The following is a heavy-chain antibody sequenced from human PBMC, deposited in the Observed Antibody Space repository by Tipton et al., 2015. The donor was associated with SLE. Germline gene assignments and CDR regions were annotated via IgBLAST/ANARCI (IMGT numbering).Heavy chain of an antibody. Sequence: TLSLTCTVSGGSISSHYWSWIRQPPGKGLEWIGYIYYSGSTNYNPSLKSRVTISVDTSKNQFSLKLSSVTAADTAVYYCAREQLGYDFWSGINYFDYWGQGTLVTVSS. CDR3: AREQLGYDFWSGINYFDY. J-gene: IGHJ4*02. CDR1: GGSISSHY. V-gene: IGHV4-59*11. CDR2: IYYSGST. D-gene: IGHD3-3*01.